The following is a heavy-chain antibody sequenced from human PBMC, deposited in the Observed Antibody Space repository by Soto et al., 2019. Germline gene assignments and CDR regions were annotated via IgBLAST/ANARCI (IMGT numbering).Heavy chain of an antibody. CDR2: INAGNGKT. CDR1: GYTFTSYA. J-gene: IGHJ4*02. Sequence: ASVKVSCKASGYTFTSYAMHWVRQAPGQRLEWMGWINAGNGKTKYSQKFQGRVTITRDTSASTAYMELSSPRSEDTAVYYCARGITLPTPLDYWGQGTLVTVSS. V-gene: IGHV1-3*01. CDR3: ARGITLPTPLDY. D-gene: IGHD1-20*01.